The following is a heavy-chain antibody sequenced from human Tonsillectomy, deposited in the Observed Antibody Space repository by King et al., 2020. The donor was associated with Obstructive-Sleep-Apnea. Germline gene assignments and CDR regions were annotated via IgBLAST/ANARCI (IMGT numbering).Heavy chain of an antibody. CDR3: ARAMGGSFDY. CDR1: GFTLSSYW. V-gene: IGHV3-74*01. D-gene: IGHD1-26*01. Sequence: EVQLVESGGGLVQPGGSLRLSCAASGFTLSSYWMHWVRQAPGKGLVWVSRINSDGSTTNYADSVKGRFTISRDNAKNTLYLQMNSLRAEDPAVYYCARAMGGSFDYWGRGTLVTVPS. CDR2: INSDGSTT. J-gene: IGHJ4*02.